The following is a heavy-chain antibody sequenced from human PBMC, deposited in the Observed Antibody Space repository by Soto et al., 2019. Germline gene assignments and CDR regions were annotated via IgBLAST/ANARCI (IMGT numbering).Heavy chain of an antibody. V-gene: IGHV3-48*03. CDR3: ARVGDLYDSSSSQQPADY. J-gene: IGHJ4*02. Sequence: PGGSLRLSCAASGFTFSSYEMNWVRQAPGKGLEWVSYISSSGSTIYYADSVKGRFTISRDNAKNSLYLQMNSLRAEDTAVYYCARVGDLYDSSSSQQPADYWGQGALVTVSS. CDR2: ISSSGSTI. CDR1: GFTFSSYE. D-gene: IGHD3-22*01.